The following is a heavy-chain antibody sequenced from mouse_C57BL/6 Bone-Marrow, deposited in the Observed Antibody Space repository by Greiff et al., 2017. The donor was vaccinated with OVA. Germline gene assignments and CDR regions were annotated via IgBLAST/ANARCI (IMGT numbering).Heavy chain of an antibody. CDR2: IVPSDSYT. D-gene: IGHD1-2*01. Sequence: VKLQQPGAELVMPGASVKLSCKASGYTFTSYWMHWVKQRPGQGLEWIGEIVPSDSYTNYNQKFKGKSTLTVDKSSSTAYMQLSSLTSEDSAVYYCARSLLRFPYYFDYWGQGTTLTVSA. CDR3: ARSLLRFPYYFDY. CDR1: GYTFTSYW. V-gene: IGHV1-69*01. J-gene: IGHJ2*01.